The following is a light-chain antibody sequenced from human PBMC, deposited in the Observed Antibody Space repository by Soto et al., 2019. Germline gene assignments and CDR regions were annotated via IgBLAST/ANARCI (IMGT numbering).Light chain of an antibody. V-gene: IGKV1-12*01. CDR3: QQGYSFPVT. CDR2: GAS. Sequence: DIQMTQSPSSLSASVVDRVTFTFRTIQDIGHSLAWYQPTPGKPIQLLIYGASTLHSGVPSRFSGSGSGTDFTLTIGSLQPEDFATYYCQQGYSFPVTCGGGTKVDIK. CDR1: QDIGHS. J-gene: IGKJ4*01.